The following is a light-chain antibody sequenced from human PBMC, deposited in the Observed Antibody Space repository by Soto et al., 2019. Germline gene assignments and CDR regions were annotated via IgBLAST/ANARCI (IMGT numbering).Light chain of an antibody. CDR1: QSVLYSSNNKNY. V-gene: IGKV4-1*01. CDR2: WAS. J-gene: IGKJ4*01. CDR3: QQYSSTPPT. Sequence: DIVMTQSPDSLAVSMGERATINCKSSQSVLYSSNNKNYLAWYQQKPGQPPKLLIYWASTRESGVPDRFSGSGSWTDFTLPISSLQAEDVAVYYCQQYSSTPPTFGGGTTVEIE.